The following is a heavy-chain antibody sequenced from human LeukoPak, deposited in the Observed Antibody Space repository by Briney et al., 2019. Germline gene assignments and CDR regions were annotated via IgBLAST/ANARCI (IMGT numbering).Heavy chain of an antibody. D-gene: IGHD3-10*01. CDR2: TYYSGST. V-gene: IGHV4-39*07. CDR3: AAGHGSGSYYNPPGAFDY. CDR1: DGSISSSSYY. J-gene: IGHJ4*02. Sequence: SETLSLTCTVSDGSISSSSYYWGWIRQPPGKGLEWIGSTYYSGSTYSNPSFKSRVTISVDTSKNQFSLKLSSVTAADTAVYYCAAGHGSGSYYNPPGAFDYWGQGTLVTVSS.